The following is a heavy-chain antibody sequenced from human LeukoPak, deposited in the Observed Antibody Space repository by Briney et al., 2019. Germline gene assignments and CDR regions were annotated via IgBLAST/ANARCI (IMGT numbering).Heavy chain of an antibody. D-gene: IGHD3-3*01. CDR1: GYTFTSYG. J-gene: IGHJ6*03. V-gene: IGHV1-18*01. CDR2: ISAYNGNT. CDR3: ARGDPYDFYYYYYMDV. Sequence: GASVKVSCKASGYTFTSYGISWVRQAPGQGLEGMGWISAYNGNTNYAQKLQGRVTMTTDTSTSTAYMELRSLRSDDTAVYYCARGDPYDFYYYYYMDVWGKGTTVTVSS.